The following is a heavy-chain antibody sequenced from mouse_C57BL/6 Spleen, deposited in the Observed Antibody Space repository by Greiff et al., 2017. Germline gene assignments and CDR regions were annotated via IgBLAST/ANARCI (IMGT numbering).Heavy chain of an antibody. Sequence: VQLQQSGAELVKPGASVKLSCTASGFNIKDYYMHWVKQRTEQGLEWIGRIDPEDGETKYAPKFQGKATITADTSSNTAYLQLSSLTAEDPAVYYCARPLTTVVAPYAKDDGGQGTSVTVSS. D-gene: IGHD1-1*01. CDR3: ARPLTTVVAPYAKDD. J-gene: IGHJ4*01. V-gene: IGHV14-2*01. CDR2: IDPEDGET. CDR1: GFNIKDYY.